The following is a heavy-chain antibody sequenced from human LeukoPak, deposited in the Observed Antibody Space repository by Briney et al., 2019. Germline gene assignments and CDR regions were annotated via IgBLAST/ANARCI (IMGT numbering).Heavy chain of an antibody. D-gene: IGHD3-3*01. V-gene: IGHV4-39*01. CDR3: ATYDAKGYYYYYMDV. Sequence: SETLSLTCTVSGGSISSSSYYWGWIRQPPGKGLEWIGSIYYSRSTYYNPSLKSRVTISVDTSKNQFSLKLSSVTAADTAVYYCATYDAKGYYYYYMDVWGKGTTVTVSS. J-gene: IGHJ6*03. CDR2: IYYSRST. CDR1: GGSISSSSYY.